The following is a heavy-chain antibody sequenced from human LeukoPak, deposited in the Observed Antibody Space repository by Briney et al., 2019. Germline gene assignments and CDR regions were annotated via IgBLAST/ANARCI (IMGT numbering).Heavy chain of an antibody. J-gene: IGHJ4*02. CDR3: TTRSGDFWSGFVN. Sequence: ASVKVSCKVSGNSLSELSIQWVRQAPGNGLACMGGFDPEEAKMVYAQNFQGRVTMTEDTSTQTAYMELSGLTSDDTAVYYCTTRSGDFWSGFVNWGQGTLVTVSS. V-gene: IGHV1-24*01. D-gene: IGHD3-3*01. CDR2: FDPEEAKM. CDR1: GNSLSELS.